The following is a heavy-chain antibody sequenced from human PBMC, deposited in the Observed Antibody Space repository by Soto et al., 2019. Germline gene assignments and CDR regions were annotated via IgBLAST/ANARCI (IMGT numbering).Heavy chain of an antibody. V-gene: IGHV5-10-1*01. CDR3: ARHLYDNRNYLDALDV. CDR1: GYSFTTFS. D-gene: IGHD3-22*01. J-gene: IGHJ3*01. Sequence: GDSLKISCNVSGYSFTTFSISGVLQMPEKVLEWMGRLDPADSFTNYSPSFQCHVTISIDKSINTAYLQWSSLKASDTAIYYCARHLYDNRNYLDALDVWGQGKMVTVSS. CDR2: LDPADSFT.